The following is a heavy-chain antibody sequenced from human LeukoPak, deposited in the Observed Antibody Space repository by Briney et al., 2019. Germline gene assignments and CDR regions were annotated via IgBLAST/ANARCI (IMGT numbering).Heavy chain of an antibody. J-gene: IGHJ4*02. CDR2: ISSSGRPI. V-gene: IGHV3-48*01. D-gene: IGHD4-17*01. Sequence: GGPLRLSCAASGFTFTSYSMNWVRQAPGKGLEWVSYISSSGRPIYYADSVKGRFTISRDNAKNSLYLQMNSLRAEDTAVYYCAREREHDYGTDYWGQGTLVTVSS. CDR3: AREREHDYGTDY. CDR1: GFTFTSYS.